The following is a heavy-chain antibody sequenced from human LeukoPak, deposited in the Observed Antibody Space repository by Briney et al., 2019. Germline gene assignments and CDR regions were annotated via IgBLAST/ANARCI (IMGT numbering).Heavy chain of an antibody. V-gene: IGHV3-30*18. CDR3: AKAPYYYGSGSGFDY. J-gene: IGHJ4*02. D-gene: IGHD3-10*01. CDR1: GFTFNSYG. CDR2: ISYDGSNK. Sequence: PGGSLRLSCAAPGFTFNSYGMHWVRQAPGKGLEWVAVISYDGSNKYYADSVKGRFTISRDNSKNTLYLQMNSLRAEDTAVYYCAKAPYYYGSGSGFDYWGQGTLVTVSS.